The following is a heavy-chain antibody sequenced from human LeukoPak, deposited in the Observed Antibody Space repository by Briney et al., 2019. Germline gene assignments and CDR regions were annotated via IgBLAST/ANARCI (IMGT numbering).Heavy chain of an antibody. V-gene: IGHV1-18*01. CDR2: ISAYNGNT. Sequence: ASVKVSCKASGYTFTSYGISWVRQAPGQGLEWMGWISAYNGNTNYAQKLQGRVTMTTDTSTSTAYMELRSLRSDDTAVYYCARDLGGYDSSGRVGDYWGQGTLVTVSS. CDR3: ARDLGGYDSSGRVGDY. J-gene: IGHJ4*02. CDR1: GYTFTSYG. D-gene: IGHD3-22*01.